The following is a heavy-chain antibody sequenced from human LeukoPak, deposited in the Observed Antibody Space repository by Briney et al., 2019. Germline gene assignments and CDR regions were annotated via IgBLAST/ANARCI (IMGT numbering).Heavy chain of an antibody. CDR1: GGTFSSYA. Sequence: SVNVSCKASGGTFSSYAISGVRQAPGQGLEWMGGIIPIFGTANYAQKFQGRVTITADKSTTTAYMELSRLRSEAAAVYYCARARGYSYGPFDYWGQGTLVTVSS. CDR3: ARARGYSYGPFDY. CDR2: IIPIFGTA. D-gene: IGHD5-18*01. J-gene: IGHJ4*02. V-gene: IGHV1-69*06.